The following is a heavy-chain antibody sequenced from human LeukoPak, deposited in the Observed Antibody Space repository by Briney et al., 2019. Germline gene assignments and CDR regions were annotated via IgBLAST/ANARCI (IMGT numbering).Heavy chain of an antibody. CDR1: GYSFTSYW. V-gene: IGHV5-51*01. CDR2: IYPGDSDT. CDR3: ARRPYCTNGVCSDAFDI. J-gene: IGHJ3*02. D-gene: IGHD2-8*01. Sequence: PGESLQISCQGSGYSFTSYWIGWVRQLPGKGLEWMGIIYPGDSDTRYSPSFQGQVTISADKSISTAYLQWSSLKASDTAMYYCARRPYCTNGVCSDAFDIWGQGTMVTVSS.